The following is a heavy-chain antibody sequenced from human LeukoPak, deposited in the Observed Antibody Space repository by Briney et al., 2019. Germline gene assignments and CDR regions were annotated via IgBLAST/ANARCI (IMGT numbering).Heavy chain of an antibody. CDR3: ATNGGQNPDAFDI. CDR2: IYHSGST. CDR1: GDSISTGYY. Sequence: SETLSLTCIVSGDSISTGYYWVWIRQSPGKGLEWIGNIYHSGSTYNNPSLKSRVTMSVDKSKNQFSLKLSSVTAADTAVYYCATNGGQNPDAFDIWGQGTMVTVSS. V-gene: IGHV4-38-2*02. D-gene: IGHD2-8*01. J-gene: IGHJ3*02.